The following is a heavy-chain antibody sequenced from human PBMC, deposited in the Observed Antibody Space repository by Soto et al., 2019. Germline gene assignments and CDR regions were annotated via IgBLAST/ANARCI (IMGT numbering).Heavy chain of an antibody. V-gene: IGHV4-59*01. D-gene: IGHD5-12*01. J-gene: IGHJ6*02. CDR2: VHFSGGT. CDR3: ARDNMATFDYHYYGMDV. Sequence: WTWIRQAPGKGLEWIGYVHFSGGTNYNPSLESRVTISIDTSRDQFSLKLTSLTAADTAVYFCARDNMATFDYHYYGMDVWGQGTTVTVSS.